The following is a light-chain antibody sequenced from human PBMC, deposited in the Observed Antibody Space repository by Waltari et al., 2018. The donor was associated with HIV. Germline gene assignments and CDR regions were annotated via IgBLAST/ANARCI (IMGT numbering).Light chain of an antibody. J-gene: IGLJ1*01. CDR3: GSFTTTNTRSYV. V-gene: IGLV2-14*03. CDR1: SSDVVDYNS. Sequence: QSALTQPASVSGSPGQSVTISCTGTSSDVVDYNSLSWYQQLPGSAPKLIIEAVTNRPSGISSRFSGSRSGNTASLTISGLQTGDEADYYCGSFTTTNTRSYVFGTGTRVTVL. CDR2: AVT.